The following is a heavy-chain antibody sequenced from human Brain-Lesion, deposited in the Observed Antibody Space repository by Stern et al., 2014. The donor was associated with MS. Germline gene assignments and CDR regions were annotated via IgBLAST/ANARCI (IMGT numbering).Heavy chain of an antibody. Sequence: QVQLQQSGSGLMKPSQTLALTCAISGDSVPSNSAAWNWIRKSPSSGLEWLGRTYYRSKWYYQYAESVKSRITSNADTSTNQFSLQLNSVTPEDTAVYLCAKGYNWFDSWGQGTVVTVS. CDR3: AKGYNWFDS. J-gene: IGHJ5*01. CDR2: TYYRSKWYY. V-gene: IGHV6-1*01. CDR1: GDSVPSNSAA.